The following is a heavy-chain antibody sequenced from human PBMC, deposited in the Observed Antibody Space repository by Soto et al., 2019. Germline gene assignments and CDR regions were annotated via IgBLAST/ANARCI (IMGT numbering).Heavy chain of an antibody. D-gene: IGHD3-10*01. CDR2: ISYDGSNK. CDR1: GFTFSSYA. Sequence: QVQLVESGGGVVQPGRSLRLSCAASGFTFSSYAMHWVRQAPGKGLEWVAVISYDGSNKYYADYVKGRFTISRDNSKNTLNLQMNSLRDEDTAVYYCARDKLCFGQPKRGQGTLVTVSS. CDR3: ARDKLCFGQPK. J-gene: IGHJ4*02. V-gene: IGHV3-30-3*01.